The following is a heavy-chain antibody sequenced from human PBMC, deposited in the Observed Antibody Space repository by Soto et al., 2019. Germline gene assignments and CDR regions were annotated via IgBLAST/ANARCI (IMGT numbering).Heavy chain of an antibody. Sequence: SETLSLNCTVSDGSFTNYYCRWIRQPPGRGLEWIGYIYNTGSTNYNPSLKSRVTISVDTSKNQFSLKLSSVTAADTAVYYCASRNYYGSGSYHYYFYYWGQGTLVTVS. V-gene: IGHV4-59*08. CDR1: DGSFTNYY. CDR3: ASRNYYGSGSYHYYFYY. D-gene: IGHD3-10*01. J-gene: IGHJ4*02. CDR2: IYNTGST.